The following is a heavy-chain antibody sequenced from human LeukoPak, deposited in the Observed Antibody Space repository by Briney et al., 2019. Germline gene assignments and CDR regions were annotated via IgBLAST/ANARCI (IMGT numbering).Heavy chain of an antibody. CDR1: GFTFSSYA. Sequence: PGGSLRLSCAASGFTFSSYAISWVRQAPGKGLEWVSAISGSGGSTYYADSVKGRFTISRDNSKNTLYLQMNSLRAEDTALYYCAKGGLGRYYYDSSGYPWAFDIWGQGTMVTVSS. CDR2: ISGSGGST. V-gene: IGHV3-23*01. J-gene: IGHJ3*02. CDR3: AKGGLGRYYYDSSGYPWAFDI. D-gene: IGHD3-22*01.